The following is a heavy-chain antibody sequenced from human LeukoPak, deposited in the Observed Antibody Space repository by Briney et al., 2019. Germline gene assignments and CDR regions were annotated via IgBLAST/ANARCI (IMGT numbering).Heavy chain of an antibody. CDR1: GFTFSRYA. CDR2: ISYDGNQN. V-gene: IGHV3-30*01. CDR3: ARDESLDY. Sequence: GGSLRLSCAASGFTFSRYAMHWVRQAPGKGLEWVAVISYDGNQNYYADSVKGRFTISRDSSKSTLYQQMNSLRVEDTAVYYCARDESLDYWGQGTLVTVSS. J-gene: IGHJ4*02.